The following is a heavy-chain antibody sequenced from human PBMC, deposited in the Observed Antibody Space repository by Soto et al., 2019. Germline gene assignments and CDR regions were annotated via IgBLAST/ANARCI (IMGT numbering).Heavy chain of an antibody. Sequence: PSETLSLTCTVSGGSIHSGGYYWTWIRQYPGQGLEWIGYIYTIENTYYNPSLESRVTLSEDRSKNQFSLRLTSVTAADTAVYYCARDDGDILTGYSSFDYWGQGTLVTVSS. D-gene: IGHD3-9*01. CDR2: IYTIENT. CDR1: GGSIHSGGYY. J-gene: IGHJ4*02. CDR3: ARDDGDILTGYSSFDY. V-gene: IGHV4-31*03.